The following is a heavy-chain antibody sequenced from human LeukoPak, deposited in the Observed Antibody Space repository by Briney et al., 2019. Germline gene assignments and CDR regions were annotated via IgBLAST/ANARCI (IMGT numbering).Heavy chain of an antibody. CDR2: MSGNGGVK. J-gene: IGHJ3*01. CDR1: GFTFSTYA. V-gene: IGHV3-23*01. CDR3: AKDPAAVLASFDL. Sequence: GGSLRLSCVGSGFTFSTYAMSWVRQPAGKGPQWVAGMSGNGGVKYYADFVKGRFAISRDNSKNTLFLQMNTLRAEDTAIYYCAKDPAAVLASFDLWGQATLVTVS. D-gene: IGHD2-8*02.